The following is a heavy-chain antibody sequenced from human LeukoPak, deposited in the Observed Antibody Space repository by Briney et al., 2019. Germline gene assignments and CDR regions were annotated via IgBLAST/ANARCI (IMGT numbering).Heavy chain of an antibody. CDR3: TRADTAMEKSPAFNY. V-gene: IGHV3-73*01. CDR1: GFTFSGSA. D-gene: IGHD5-18*01. Sequence: PGGSLRLSCAASGFTFSGSAMHWVRQASGKGLEWVGRIRSKANSYAPAYAASVKGRFTISRDDSKNTAYLQMNSLKTEDTAVYYCTRADTAMEKSPAFNYWGQGTLVTVSS. CDR2: IRSKANSYAP. J-gene: IGHJ4*02.